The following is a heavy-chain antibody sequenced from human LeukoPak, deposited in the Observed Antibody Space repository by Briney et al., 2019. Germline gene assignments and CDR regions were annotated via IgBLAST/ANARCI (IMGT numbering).Heavy chain of an antibody. J-gene: IGHJ4*02. Sequence: SETLSLTCTVSGGPHSITHYWDWIRQPPGKGLEWIGTISYSGSAYYNPSLKSRVTMSVDTSKNQFSLKLRSVTAADTAVYYCARRADVIQTAIFDSWGQGTLVAVSS. V-gene: IGHV4-39*01. CDR2: ISYSGSA. D-gene: IGHD2-21*02. CDR3: ARRADVIQTAIFDS. CDR1: GGPHSITHY.